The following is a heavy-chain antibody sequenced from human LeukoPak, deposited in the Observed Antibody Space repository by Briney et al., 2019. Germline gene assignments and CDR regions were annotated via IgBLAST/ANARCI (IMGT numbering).Heavy chain of an antibody. Sequence: PSETLSLTCTVSGGSISSYYWSWIRQPPGKGLEWIGYIYYSGSTNYNPSLKSRVTISVDTSKNQFSLKLSSVTAADTAVYYCARYAAMATGYYYYYGMDVWGQGTTVTVSS. J-gene: IGHJ6*02. V-gene: IGHV4-59*01. CDR2: IYYSGST. CDR1: GGSISSYY. CDR3: ARYAAMATGYYYYYGMDV. D-gene: IGHD5-18*01.